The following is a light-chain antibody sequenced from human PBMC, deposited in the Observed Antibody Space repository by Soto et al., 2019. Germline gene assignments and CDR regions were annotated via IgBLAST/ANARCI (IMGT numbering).Light chain of an antibody. CDR3: SSYATSGTNVI. J-gene: IGLJ2*01. CDR2: EVA. V-gene: IGLV2-14*03. CDR1: NSDVGAYPY. Sequence: QSALTQPASVSGSPGQSITISCTGTNSDVGAYPYVSWYQQHPGNAPKLLIYEVADRPSGVFDRFSGSKSGNTASLTISALQAEDEAVYYCSSYATSGTNVIFGGGTQLTVL.